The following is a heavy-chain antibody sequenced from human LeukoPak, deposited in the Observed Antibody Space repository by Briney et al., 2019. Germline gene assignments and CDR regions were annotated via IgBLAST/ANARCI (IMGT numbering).Heavy chain of an antibody. J-gene: IGHJ4*02. CDR3: ARDPTGFSSGWDVFDS. V-gene: IGHV1-18*01. CDR2: ISPYNDNT. D-gene: IGHD6-19*01. CDR1: VYTLTSYG. Sequence: SVKVSCKASVYTLTSYGINWVRHAPGQGLEWMGWISPYNDNTNYAQKLQGRVTVTTDTSASTAYMEWRSLTSDDTAVYYCARDPTGFSSGWDVFDSWGEGTLVTVSS.